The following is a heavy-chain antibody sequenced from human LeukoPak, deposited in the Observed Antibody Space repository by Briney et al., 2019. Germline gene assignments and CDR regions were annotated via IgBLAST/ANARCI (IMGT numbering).Heavy chain of an antibody. V-gene: IGHV4-61*02. CDR3: ARDPGSGWYQDY. Sequence: SETLSLTCTVSGGSISSGSYYWSWIRQPAGKGLEWLGRIYTSGSTNYNPSLKSRVTMSVDTSKNQFSLKLSSVTAADTAVYYCARDPGSGWYQDYWGQGTLVTVSS. CDR1: GGSISSGSYY. D-gene: IGHD6-19*01. J-gene: IGHJ4*02. CDR2: IYTSGST.